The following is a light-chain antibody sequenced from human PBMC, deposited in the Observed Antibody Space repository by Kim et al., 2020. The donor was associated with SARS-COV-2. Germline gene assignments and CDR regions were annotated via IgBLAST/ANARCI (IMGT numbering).Light chain of an antibody. Sequence: VDLGQTVRITCQGDSLGSYYATWYQKKPGQAPILVIYGKNTRPSGIPHRFSGSSSGNTASLTITGTQAGDEADYYCNSRDSNDNVVFGGGTKLTVL. V-gene: IGLV3-19*01. J-gene: IGLJ2*01. CDR3: NSRDSNDNVV. CDR2: GKN. CDR1: SLGSYY.